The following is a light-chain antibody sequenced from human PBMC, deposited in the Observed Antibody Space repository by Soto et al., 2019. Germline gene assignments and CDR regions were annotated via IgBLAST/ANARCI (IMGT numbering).Light chain of an antibody. J-gene: IGKJ5*01. CDR2: HAS. V-gene: IGKV1-5*01. CDR3: QQYNSDSPFT. Sequence: DIQMTQSPSTLSAFVGDRVTITCRASQSISTWLAWYQQKPGKAPKLLIYHASSLESGVPSRFISSGSGTEFTLTTSGLQPDDFATYYCQQYNSDSPFTFGQGTRLEI. CDR1: QSISTW.